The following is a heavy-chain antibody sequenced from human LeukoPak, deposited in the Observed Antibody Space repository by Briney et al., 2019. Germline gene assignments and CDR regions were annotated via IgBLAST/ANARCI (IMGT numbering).Heavy chain of an antibody. J-gene: IGHJ6*02. D-gene: IGHD1-1*01. CDR2: INPSGGST. CDR1: GYTFTSYS. CDR3: AVSLTTGGYYGMDV. Sequence: GASVKVSCKASGYTFTSYSISWVRQAPGQGLEWMGIINPSGGSTSYAQKFQGRVTMTRDTSTSTVYMELSSLRSEDTAVYFCAVSLTTGGYYGMDVWGQGTTVTVSS. V-gene: IGHV1-46*03.